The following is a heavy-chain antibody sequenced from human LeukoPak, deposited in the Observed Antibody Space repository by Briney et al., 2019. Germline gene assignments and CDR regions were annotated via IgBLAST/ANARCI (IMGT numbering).Heavy chain of an antibody. CDR1: GYTFTGYY. CDR2: INPNSGGT. CDR3: WRSGGGDIVVVTAAMGLEY. J-gene: IGHJ4*02. D-gene: IGHD2-2*01. Sequence: ASVKVSCKASGYTFTGYYMHWVRQAPGQGLEWMGWINPNSGGTNYAQKFQGWVTMTRDTSISTAYRELSRLRSDDTAVYYCWRSGGGDIVVVTAAMGLEYWGQGTLVTVSS. V-gene: IGHV1-2*04.